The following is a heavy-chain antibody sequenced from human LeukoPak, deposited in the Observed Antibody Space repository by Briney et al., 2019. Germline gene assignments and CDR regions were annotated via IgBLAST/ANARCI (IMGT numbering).Heavy chain of an antibody. CDR2: IYYSGST. V-gene: IGHV4-39*01. J-gene: IGHJ4*02. CDR1: GGSISSSSYY. CDR3: ARDECLGELSFCQSDY. Sequence: TSETLSLTCTVSGGSISSSSYYWGWIRQPPGKGLEWIGSIYYSGSTYYNPSLKSRVTISVDTSKNQFSLKLSSVTAADTAAYYCARDECLGELSFCQSDYWGQGTLVTVSS. D-gene: IGHD3-16*02.